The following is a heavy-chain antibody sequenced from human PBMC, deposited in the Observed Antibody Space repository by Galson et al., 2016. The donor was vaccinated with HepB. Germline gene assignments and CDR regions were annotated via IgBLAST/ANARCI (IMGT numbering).Heavy chain of an antibody. J-gene: IGHJ6*03. D-gene: IGHD3-3*01. CDR2: IYYSGST. Sequence: TLSLTCTVSGGSISSGGNYWSWVRQHPGGGLEWIAFIYYSGSTSYNPSLKSRVTISVDTSKNQFSLKLSSVTAADTAVYYCARVDYDFWSGSDYYYYVDVWGKGTTLT. CDR1: GGSISSGGNY. CDR3: ARVDYDFWSGSDYYYYVDV. V-gene: IGHV4-31*03.